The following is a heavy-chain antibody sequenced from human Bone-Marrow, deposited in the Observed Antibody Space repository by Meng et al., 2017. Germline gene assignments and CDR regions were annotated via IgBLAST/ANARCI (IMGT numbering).Heavy chain of an antibody. Sequence: GGSLRLSCAASGFTFSDYYMNWVRQAPGKGLEWVSSISSSSTIYYADSVKGRFTISRDNAKNSLYLQMNSLRAEDTAVYYCASVYNWNDLRLFDYWGQGTLVTVSS. CDR3: ASVYNWNDLRLFDY. J-gene: IGHJ4*02. D-gene: IGHD1-20*01. V-gene: IGHV3-69-1*02. CDR2: ISSSSTI. CDR1: GFTFSDYY.